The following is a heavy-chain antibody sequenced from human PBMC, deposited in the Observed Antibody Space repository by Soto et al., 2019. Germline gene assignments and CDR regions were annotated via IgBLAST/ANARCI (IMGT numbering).Heavy chain of an antibody. CDR3: ANGPQGPTLKWFDP. V-gene: IGHV4-34*01. CDR1: DGAFTGYY. CDR2: VNHSGST. D-gene: IGHD1-26*01. J-gene: IGHJ5*02. Sequence: PSETLSLTFGVYDGAFTGYYWSWVRQTPGKGLEWIGEVNHSGSTNYNPSLKSRVTISVETSKTQFSLKMRSLTAADTGIYYCANGPQGPTLKWFDPWAQR.